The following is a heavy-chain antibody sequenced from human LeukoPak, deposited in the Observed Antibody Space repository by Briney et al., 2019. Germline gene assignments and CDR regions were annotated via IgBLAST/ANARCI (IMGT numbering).Heavy chain of an antibody. CDR1: RYTFTDYY. J-gene: IGHJ4*02. Sequence: ASVRVSCKASRYTFTDYYTHWVRQTPGQGLEWMGWINPISGGTNYAPKFRGRVTMTRDTSISTAYMDLSRLTSDDTAVYFCARDALRVFDLWGQGTLVTVSS. V-gene: IGHV1-2*02. CDR3: ARDALRVFDL. CDR2: INPISGGT.